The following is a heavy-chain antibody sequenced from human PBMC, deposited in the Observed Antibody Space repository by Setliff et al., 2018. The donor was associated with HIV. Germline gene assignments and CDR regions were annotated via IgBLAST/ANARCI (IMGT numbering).Heavy chain of an antibody. CDR3: ARGSWLVAVRFFDY. CDR1: GGSFSGYY. Sequence: PSETLSLTCAVYGGSFSGYYWSWIRQPPGKGLEWIGEINPSGSTNYNPSLKSRVTISVYTSKYQFSLRLSSVTAADTAGYCCARGSWLVAVRFFDYWGQGTRVTVSS. CDR2: INPSGST. V-gene: IGHV4-34*01. D-gene: IGHD5-12*01. J-gene: IGHJ4*02.